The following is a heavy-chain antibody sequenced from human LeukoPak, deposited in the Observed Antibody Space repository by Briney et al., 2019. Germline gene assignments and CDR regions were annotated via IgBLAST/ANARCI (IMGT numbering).Heavy chain of an antibody. CDR2: VYYSGST. CDR1: GGTVSNVIYY. CDR3: ARDLGYCSGVSCSYFDY. Sequence: SETLSRNGTGYGGTVSNVIYYWSWIRKPPGKGLEWVGYVYYSGSTNYNPSRKSRVTISVHTTKIQFSLKLSSVTAADTAVYYCARDLGYCSGVSCSYFDYWGQRTLVTVSS. D-gene: IGHD2-15*01. J-gene: IGHJ4*02. V-gene: IGHV4-61*01.